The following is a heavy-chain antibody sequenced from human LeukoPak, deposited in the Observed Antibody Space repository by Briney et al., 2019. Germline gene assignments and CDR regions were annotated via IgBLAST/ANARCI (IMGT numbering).Heavy chain of an antibody. D-gene: IGHD5-18*01. Sequence: GGSLRLSCAASGFTVSSNYMSWVRQAPGKGLEWVGFIRSKAYGGTTEYAASVKGRFTISRDDSKSIAYLQMNSLKTEDTAVYYCTGVQEVDTAMGKRDYWGQGTLVTVSS. CDR2: IRSKAYGGTT. CDR1: GFTVSSNY. CDR3: TGVQEVDTAMGKRDY. J-gene: IGHJ4*02. V-gene: IGHV3-49*04.